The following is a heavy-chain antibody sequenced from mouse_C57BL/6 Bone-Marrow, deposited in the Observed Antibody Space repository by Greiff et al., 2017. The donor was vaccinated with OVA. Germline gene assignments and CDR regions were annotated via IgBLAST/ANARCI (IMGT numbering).Heavy chain of an antibody. CDR2: ISSGGSYT. D-gene: IGHD1-1*01. J-gene: IGHJ3*01. Sequence: EVKLVESGGDLVKPGGSLKLSCAASGFTFSSYGMSWVRQTPDKRLEWVATISSGGSYTYYPDSVKGRFTISRDNAKNTLYLQMSSLKSEDTAMYYCARPRRGSSYGFAYWGQGTLVTVSA. CDR1: GFTFSSYG. CDR3: ARPRRGSSYGFAY. V-gene: IGHV5-6*01.